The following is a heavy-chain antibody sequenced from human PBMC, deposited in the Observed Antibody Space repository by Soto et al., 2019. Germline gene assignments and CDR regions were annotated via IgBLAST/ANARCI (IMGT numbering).Heavy chain of an antibody. J-gene: IGHJ6*02. CDR2: IYHSGST. D-gene: IGHD6-13*01. CDR3: AREGVSSSWYNYYGMDV. Sequence: TLSLTCTVSGGSISSGGYSWSWIRQPPGKGLEWIGYIYHSGSTYYNPSLKSRVTISVDRSKNQFSLKLSSVTAADTAVYYCAREGVSSSWYNYYGMDVWGQGTTVTVSS. V-gene: IGHV4-30-2*01. CDR1: GGSISSGGYS.